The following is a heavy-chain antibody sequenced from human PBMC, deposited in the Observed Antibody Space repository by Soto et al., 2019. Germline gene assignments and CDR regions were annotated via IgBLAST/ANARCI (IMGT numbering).Heavy chain of an antibody. CDR2: LNPSGGST. V-gene: IGHV1-46*01. J-gene: IGHJ4*02. Sequence: ASVKVSCKASGYTFTSYFIHWVRQAPGQGLEWMGILNPSGGSTNYAPKFQGRVTVTRDTSTSTVHMELSSLRSEDTAIYYCARTGDSSGSYTFAVWGQGTLVTVSS. CDR1: GYTFTSYF. D-gene: IGHD3-22*01. CDR3: ARTGDSSGSYTFAV.